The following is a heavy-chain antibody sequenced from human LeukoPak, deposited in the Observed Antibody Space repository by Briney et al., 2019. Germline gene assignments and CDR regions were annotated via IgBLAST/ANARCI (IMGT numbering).Heavy chain of an antibody. CDR3: AKEVDCPSDCLFFHS. Sequence: GGSLRLSCAASGFTFDRFTIHWVRQIPGKGLEWVSLINRRGHTFYADSVRGRFTVSRDNNRNSVFLQMDSLRPEDTALYHCAKEVDCPSDCLFFHSWGQGTLVTVSS. J-gene: IGHJ4*02. V-gene: IGHV3-43*01. CDR1: GFTFDRFT. CDR2: INRRGHT. D-gene: IGHD2-21*02.